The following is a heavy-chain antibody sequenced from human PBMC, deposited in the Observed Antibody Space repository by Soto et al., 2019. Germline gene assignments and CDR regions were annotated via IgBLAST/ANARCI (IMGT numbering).Heavy chain of an antibody. CDR1: GFTFSSYA. V-gene: IGHV3-23*01. D-gene: IGHD3-3*01. Sequence: GGSLSLSCAASGFTFSSYAMSWVRQAPGKGLEWVSAISGSGGSTYYADSVKGRFTISRDNSKNTLYLQMNSLRAEDTAVYYCAKVNYDFWSGYSYYYYYMDVWGKGTTVTVSS. CDR2: ISGSGGST. CDR3: AKVNYDFWSGYSYYYYYMDV. J-gene: IGHJ6*03.